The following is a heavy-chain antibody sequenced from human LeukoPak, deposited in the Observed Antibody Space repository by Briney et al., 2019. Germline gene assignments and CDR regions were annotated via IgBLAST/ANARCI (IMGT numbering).Heavy chain of an antibody. CDR1: GFAFDDYA. Sequence: GRSLRLSCAASGFAFDDYAMHWVRQTPGKGLDWVAGISGNSGTIGYADPVKGRFTTSRDNAKTSLYLQMNGLRAEDAALYYCAKDMTLSPLWCFDLWGRGTLVTVSS. J-gene: IGHJ2*01. CDR2: ISGNSGTI. CDR3: AKDMTLSPLWCFDL. V-gene: IGHV3-9*01.